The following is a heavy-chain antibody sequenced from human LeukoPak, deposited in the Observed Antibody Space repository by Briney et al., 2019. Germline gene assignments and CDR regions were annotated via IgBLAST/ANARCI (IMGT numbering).Heavy chain of an antibody. V-gene: IGHV4-30-2*01. CDR2: IYHSGST. D-gene: IGHD6-13*01. J-gene: IGHJ6*02. CDR3: ARVLQGIAAAGANYYCYYGMDV. CDR1: GGSISSGGYS. Sequence: SETLSLTCAVSGGSISSGGYSWSWIRQPPGKGLEWIGYIYHSGSTYYNPSLKSRVTISVDRSKNQFSLKLSSVTAADTAVYYCARVLQGIAAAGANYYCYYGMDVWGQGTTVTVSS.